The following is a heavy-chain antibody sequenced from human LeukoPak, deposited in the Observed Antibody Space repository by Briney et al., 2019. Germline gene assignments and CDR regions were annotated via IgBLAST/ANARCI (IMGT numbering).Heavy chain of an antibody. D-gene: IGHD1-1*01. Sequence: SETLSLTCTVSSGSISPYYWNWIRQPPGKGLEWIGHILYSGSTTYNPSLKSRVTISIDKSKNQFSLNLTSVTAADTAVYYCARVKMSRDNVYYYYYLDVWGKGTTVTVSS. CDR3: ARVKMSRDNVYYYYYLDV. CDR2: ILYSGST. V-gene: IGHV4-59*01. J-gene: IGHJ6*03. CDR1: SGSISPYY.